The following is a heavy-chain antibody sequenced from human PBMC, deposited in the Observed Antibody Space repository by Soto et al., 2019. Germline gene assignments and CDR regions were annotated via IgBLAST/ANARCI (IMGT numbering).Heavy chain of an antibody. Sequence: QVQLQQWGAGLLKPSETLSLTCAVYGGSFSGYYWSWIRQPPGKGLEWIGEINHSGSTNYTPSLKSRVTISVDTSKNQFSLKLSSVTAADTAVYYCARGPNLGYCSSTSCYVRTSLRFDYWGQGTLVTVSS. CDR2: INHSGST. D-gene: IGHD2-2*01. J-gene: IGHJ4*02. CDR3: ARGPNLGYCSSTSCYVRTSLRFDY. CDR1: GGSFSGYY. V-gene: IGHV4-34*01.